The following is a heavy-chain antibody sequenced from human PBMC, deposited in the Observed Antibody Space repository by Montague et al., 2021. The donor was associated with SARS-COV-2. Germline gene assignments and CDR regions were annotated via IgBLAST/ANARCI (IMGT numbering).Heavy chain of an antibody. J-gene: IGHJ6*03. CDR2: INHSGST. D-gene: IGHD3-3*01. Sequence: SETLSLTRAVDGGSFSGYYWSWIRQPPGKGLEWIGEINHSGSTNYNPSLKSRVTISVGTSKNQFSLKLSSVTAADTAVYYCARTYTYYDFWSGYPWDYYMDVWGKGTTVTVSS. CDR1: GGSFSGYY. CDR3: ARTYTYYDFWSGYPWDYYMDV. V-gene: IGHV4-34*01.